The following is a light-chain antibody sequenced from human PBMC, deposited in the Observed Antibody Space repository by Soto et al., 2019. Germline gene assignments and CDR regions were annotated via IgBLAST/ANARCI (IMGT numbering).Light chain of an antibody. CDR2: DAS. V-gene: IGKV3-20*01. CDR1: QNLGTLY. CDR3: QQFSSYPLT. Sequence: EIVLTQSPGTLSLSPGERGTRSCRASQNLGTLYLAWFQQKSGQAPRLLIYDASSRATGIPDRFSGGGSGTDFALTIRRLEPEDFAVYYCQQFSSYPLTFVGWTKVDI. J-gene: IGKJ4*01.